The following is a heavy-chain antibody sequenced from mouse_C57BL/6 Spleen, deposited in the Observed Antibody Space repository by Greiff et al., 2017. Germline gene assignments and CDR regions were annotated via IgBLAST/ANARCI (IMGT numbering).Heavy chain of an antibody. V-gene: IGHV1-9*01. Sequence: QVQLQQSGAELMKPGASVKLSCKATGYTFTGYWIEWVKQRPGHGLEWIGEILPGSGSTNYNEKFKGKATFTADTSSNTAYMQLSSLTPEDSAIYYGAGSVYGNYWYFDVWGTGTTVTVSS. CDR1: GYTFTGYW. J-gene: IGHJ1*03. CDR3: AGSVYGNYWYFDV. D-gene: IGHD2-1*01. CDR2: ILPGSGST.